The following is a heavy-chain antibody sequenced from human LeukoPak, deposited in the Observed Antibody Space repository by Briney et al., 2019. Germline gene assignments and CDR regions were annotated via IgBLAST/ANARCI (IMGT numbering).Heavy chain of an antibody. CDR3: AKTPYSEPHIDY. V-gene: IGHV3-30*18. D-gene: IGHD6-13*01. Sequence: GGPLRLSCAASGFTFSSYGMHWVRQAPGKGLEWVAVISYDGSNKYYADSVKGRFTISRDNSKNTLYLQMNSLRAEDTAVYYCAKTPYSEPHIDYWGQGTLVTVSS. CDR1: GFTFSSYG. J-gene: IGHJ4*02. CDR2: ISYDGSNK.